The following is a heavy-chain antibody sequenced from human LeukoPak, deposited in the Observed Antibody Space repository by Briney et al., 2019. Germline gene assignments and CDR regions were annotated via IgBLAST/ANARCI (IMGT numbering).Heavy chain of an antibody. CDR2: IKQDGSEK. D-gene: IGHD5-24*01. J-gene: IGHJ5*02. CDR1: GFIFSNYW. CDR3: ARASNPWLQLT. V-gene: IGHV3-7*05. Sequence: GGSLRLSCAASGFIFSNYWMIWVRQAPGKGLEWVGNIKQDGSEKRYADSVRGRFTISRDSAQTSLYLQMNSLRAEDTAVYYCARASNPWLQLTWGQGTLVTVSS.